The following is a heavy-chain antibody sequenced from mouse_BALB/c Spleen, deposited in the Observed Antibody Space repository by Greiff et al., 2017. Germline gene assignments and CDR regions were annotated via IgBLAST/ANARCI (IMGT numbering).Heavy chain of an antibody. D-gene: IGHD2-1*01. CDR3: ARGDGNRWYFDV. V-gene: IGHV1-18*01. Sequence: VQLQQSGPELVKPGASVKIPCKASGYTFTDYNMDWVKQSHGKSLEWIGDINPNNGGTIYNQKFKGKATLTVDKSSSTAYMELRSLTSEDTAVYYCARGDGNRWYFDVWGAGTTVTVSS. CDR1: GYTFTDYN. J-gene: IGHJ1*01. CDR2: INPNNGGT.